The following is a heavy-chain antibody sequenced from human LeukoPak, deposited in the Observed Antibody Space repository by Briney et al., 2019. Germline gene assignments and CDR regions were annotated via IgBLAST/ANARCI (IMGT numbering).Heavy chain of an antibody. V-gene: IGHV3-30*18. D-gene: IGHD2-2*01. J-gene: IGHJ4*02. CDR3: AKASYQLLRDY. Sequence: GGSLRLSCAASGFTFSSYGMHWVRQAPGKGLEWVAVISYDGSNKYYADSVKGRFTISRDNSKNTLYLQMNSLRAEDTAVYYCAKASYQLLRDYWGQGTLVTVSS. CDR2: ISYDGSNK. CDR1: GFTFSSYG.